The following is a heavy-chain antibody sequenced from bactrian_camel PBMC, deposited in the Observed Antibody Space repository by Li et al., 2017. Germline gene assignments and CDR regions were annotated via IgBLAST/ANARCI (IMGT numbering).Heavy chain of an antibody. V-gene: IGHV3S60*01. CDR3: SQCLVVAGTSPFARHIGG. CDR2: ILPDLGHK. D-gene: IGHD1*01. J-gene: IGHJ4*01. Sequence: HVQLVESGGGSVQAGGALRLSCAASGYTDSLASMGRFRQAPGKEREAVAGILPDLGHKFYADSVKGRFAISQETDKTAVFLQMNDLQPNDTARYYCSQCLVVAGTSPFARHIGGWGQGTQVTVS. CDR1: GYTDSLAS.